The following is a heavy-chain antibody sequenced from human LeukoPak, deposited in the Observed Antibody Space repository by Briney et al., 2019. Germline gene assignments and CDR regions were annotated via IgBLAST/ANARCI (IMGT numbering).Heavy chain of an antibody. CDR3: AREVDGHTGIYPLYTMDV. CDR2: INYSGNT. J-gene: IGHJ6*03. D-gene: IGHD2-2*02. CDR1: GYSISSGYY. Sequence: PSETLSLTCTVSGYSISSGYYWGWIRQPPGKALEWIGDINYSGNTTYNPSLKSRVTISLGPSRDQFSLKLGSVTAADMAVYYCAREVDGHTGIYPLYTMDVWGKGTTVAVSS. V-gene: IGHV4-61*01.